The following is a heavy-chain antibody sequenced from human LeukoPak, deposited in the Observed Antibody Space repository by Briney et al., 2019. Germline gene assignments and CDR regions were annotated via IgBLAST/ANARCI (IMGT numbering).Heavy chain of an antibody. CDR1: GFTFRSYT. CDR2: ISYDGSNK. CDR3: AKGWYSSGYSYFDY. D-gene: IGHD3-22*01. Sequence: GGSLRLSCAASGFTFRSYTMHWVRQAPGKGLEWVAVISYDGSNKYYADSVKGRFTISRDNSKNTLYLQMNSLRAEDTAVYYCAKGWYSSGYSYFDYWGQGTLVTVSS. V-gene: IGHV3-30-3*01. J-gene: IGHJ4*02.